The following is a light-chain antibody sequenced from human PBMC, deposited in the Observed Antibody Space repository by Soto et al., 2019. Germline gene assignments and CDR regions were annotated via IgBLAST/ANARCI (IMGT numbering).Light chain of an antibody. J-gene: IGLJ2*01. CDR1: SGSVSTSYY. Sequence: QAVVTQEPSFSVSPGGTVTITCGLSSGSVSTSYYPSWYQQTPGQAPLTLIFNTDTRSSGVPDRFSGSILGNKAALTITGAQADDESDYYCALYMGSGISVFGGGTKVNVL. CDR2: NTD. CDR3: ALYMGSGISV. V-gene: IGLV8-61*01.